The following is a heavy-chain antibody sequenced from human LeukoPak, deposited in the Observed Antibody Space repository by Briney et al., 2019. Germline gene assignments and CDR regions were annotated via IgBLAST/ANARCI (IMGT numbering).Heavy chain of an antibody. V-gene: IGHV3-74*01. Sequence: GGSLRLSCAASGLTVSSYWMHWVRHAPGEGLVWVSRINRDGSSTSYADSVKGRFTIPRDNAKNTLYLQMESLRAEDTAVYYCARAPGFGELLEGAFDIWGQGTMVTVSS. J-gene: IGHJ3*02. CDR2: INRDGSST. CDR1: GLTVSSYW. D-gene: IGHD3-10*01. CDR3: ARAPGFGELLEGAFDI.